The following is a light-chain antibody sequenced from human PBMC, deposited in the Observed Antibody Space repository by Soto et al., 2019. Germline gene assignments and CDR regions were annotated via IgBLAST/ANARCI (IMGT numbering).Light chain of an antibody. Sequence: EIVLTQSPGTLSLSPGERATLSCRASQSVSSSYLAWYQQKPGQAPRLLIYGASSRATGIPDRFSGSGSGKVFPHPNSRLEHEVFAVYYCQHYGPPPPSCGGGTRGEIK. CDR1: QSVSSSY. J-gene: IGKJ4*01. CDR2: GAS. V-gene: IGKV3-20*01. CDR3: QHYGPPPPS.